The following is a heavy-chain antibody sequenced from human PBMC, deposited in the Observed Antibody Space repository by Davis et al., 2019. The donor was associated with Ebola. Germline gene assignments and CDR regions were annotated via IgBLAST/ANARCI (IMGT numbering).Heavy chain of an antibody. CDR2: ITHDGSRK. D-gene: IGHD5-18*01. Sequence: GRLLRSSVAALDSTYPPNWMSWVRQPPAEGLKWVASITHDGSRKSYVDSVKGRFTISRDNAKNSLYLQMNSLRAEDTAVYYCARDGRGIQLWIGDFDYWGQGTLVTVSS. J-gene: IGHJ4*02. CDR1: DSTYPPNW. V-gene: IGHV3-7*03. CDR3: ARDGRGIQLWIGDFDY.